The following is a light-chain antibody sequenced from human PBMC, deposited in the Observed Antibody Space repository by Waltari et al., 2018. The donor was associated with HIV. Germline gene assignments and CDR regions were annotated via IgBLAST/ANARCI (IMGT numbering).Light chain of an antibody. Sequence: QSALTQPPSVSGSPGQSVTISCTGTNSDIGTYNRVSWYQQPPGTAPKLLISEVSNRPSGVPDRFSGSKSGNTASLTISGRQPEDEADYYCCSYTTTSTLVFGGGTKLTVL. CDR1: NSDIGTYNR. CDR2: EVS. CDR3: CSYTTTSTLV. V-gene: IGLV2-18*02. J-gene: IGLJ2*01.